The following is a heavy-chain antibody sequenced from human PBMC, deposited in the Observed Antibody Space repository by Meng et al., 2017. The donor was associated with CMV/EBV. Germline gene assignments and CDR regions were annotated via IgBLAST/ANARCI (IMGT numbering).Heavy chain of an antibody. CDR3: ARTDCSSTSCPKYYFDY. V-gene: IGHV3-20*04. D-gene: IGHD2-2*01. Sequence: GASLKISCAASGFTFDDYGMSWVRQAPGKGPEWVSGINWNGGSTGYADSVKGRFTISRDNAKNSLYLQMNSLRAEDTALYYCARTDCSSTSCPKYYFDYWGQGTLVTVSS. CDR1: GFTFDDYG. CDR2: INWNGGST. J-gene: IGHJ4*02.